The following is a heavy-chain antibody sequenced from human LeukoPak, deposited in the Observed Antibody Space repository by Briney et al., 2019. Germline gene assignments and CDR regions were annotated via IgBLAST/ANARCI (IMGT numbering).Heavy chain of an antibody. J-gene: IGHJ4*02. CDR2: IKQDGSEK. D-gene: IGHD5-12*01. V-gene: IGHV3-7*01. Sequence: PGGSLRLSCAASGFTFSRYWMTWVRQAPGKGLEWVANIKQDGSEKYHVESVKGRFNISRDNAKNSLYLQMNSLRAEDTAVYYCIVATITDDYWGQGTLVTVSS. CDR1: GFTFSRYW. CDR3: IVATITDDY.